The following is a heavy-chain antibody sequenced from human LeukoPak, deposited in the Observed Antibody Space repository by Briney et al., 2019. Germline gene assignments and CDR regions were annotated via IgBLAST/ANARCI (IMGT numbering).Heavy chain of an antibody. J-gene: IGHJ4*02. CDR3: ARVQTIAGLFSWY. V-gene: IGHV3-66*01. CDR2: LYVGGGS. D-gene: IGHD5-24*01. Sequence: GGSRRLSCAASGFTVSTSYMAWVRQAPGKGLEWVSVLYVGGGSYYADSVRGRFIISRDISKDTVYLQVNSLRGEDTAVYYCARVQTIAGLFSWYWGQGTLVTVSS. CDR1: GFTVSTSY.